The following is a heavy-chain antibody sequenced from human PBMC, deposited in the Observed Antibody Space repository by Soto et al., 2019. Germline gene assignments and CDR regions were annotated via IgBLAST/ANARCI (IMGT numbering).Heavy chain of an antibody. V-gene: IGHV4-34*01. J-gene: IGHJ3*02. CDR1: GGSFSGDY. Sequence: QVQLQQWGAGLLKPSETLSLTCAVYGGSFSGDYWSWIRQSPGKGLEWIGEINDSGGTDYNPSLKSRVTISVDTSKNQFSLKLYSVTAADTAVYYCAKYFYDTPGFDIWGQGTMVTVS. CDR2: INDSGGT. CDR3: AKYFYDTPGFDI. D-gene: IGHD3-22*01.